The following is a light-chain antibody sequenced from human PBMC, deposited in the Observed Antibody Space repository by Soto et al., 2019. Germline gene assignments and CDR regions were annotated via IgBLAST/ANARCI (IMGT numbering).Light chain of an antibody. CDR3: QQSYSTPT. CDR2: AAS. J-gene: IGKJ3*01. CDR1: QSISSY. Sequence: DIQMTQSPSSLSASVGDRVTITCRASQSISSYLNWYQQKPGKAPKLLIYAASSLQSGVPSRFSGSGSGTDFTLTISSLQPEDFATYYCQQSYSTPTFGPGTKVHIK. V-gene: IGKV1-39*01.